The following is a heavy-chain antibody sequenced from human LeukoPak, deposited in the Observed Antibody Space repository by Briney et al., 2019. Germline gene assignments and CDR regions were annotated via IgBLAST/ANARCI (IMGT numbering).Heavy chain of an antibody. D-gene: IGHD3-22*01. V-gene: IGHV4-61*02. CDR3: VAYYYDSSGLQH. CDR1: GGSVSSGSYY. CDR2: IYTSGST. Sequence: PSETLSLTCTVSGGSVSSGSYYWSWIRQPAGKGLEWIGRIYTSGSTNYNPSLKSRVTISVDRSKNQFSLKLSSVTAADTAVYYCVAYYYDSSGLQHWGQGTLVTVSS. J-gene: IGHJ1*01.